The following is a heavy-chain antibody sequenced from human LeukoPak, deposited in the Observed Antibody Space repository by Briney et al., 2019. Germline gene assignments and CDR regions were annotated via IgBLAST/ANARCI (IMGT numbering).Heavy chain of an antibody. CDR1: GFTFSGYT. Sequence: GGSLRLSCAASGFTFSGYTMSWVRQSPGKGLEWVSAISGSGFETFYADSVKGRFTISRDNSNDTLYLQMNSLGADDTAIYYCAKDRDVYSAFDSWGQGTLVTVSS. CDR2: ISGSGFET. V-gene: IGHV3-23*01. CDR3: AKDRDVYSAFDS. D-gene: IGHD3-16*01. J-gene: IGHJ4*02.